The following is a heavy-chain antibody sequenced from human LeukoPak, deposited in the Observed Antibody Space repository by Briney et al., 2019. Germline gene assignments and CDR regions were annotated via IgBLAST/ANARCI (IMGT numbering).Heavy chain of an antibody. CDR1: GYTFTGYY. J-gene: IGHJ4*02. V-gene: IGHV1-2*02. Sequence: ASVKVSCKASGYTFTGYYMHWVRQAPGQGLEWMGWINPNSGGTNYAQKFQGRVTMTRDTSFSTAYMELSRLRSDDTAVYYCARDHLPLLCMMEHWGLGTLVTVSS. CDR2: INPNSGGT. D-gene: IGHD1-1*01. CDR3: ARDHLPLLCMMEH.